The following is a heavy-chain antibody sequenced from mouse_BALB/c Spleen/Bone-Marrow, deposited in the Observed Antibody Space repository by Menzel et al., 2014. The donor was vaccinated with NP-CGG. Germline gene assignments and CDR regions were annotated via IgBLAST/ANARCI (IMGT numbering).Heavy chain of an antibody. CDR1: GFDFSRYW. D-gene: IGHD2-3*01. CDR3: ARLGYYGWFAY. V-gene: IGHV4-1*02. Sequence: EGKLVESGGGLVQPGGSLKLSCAASGFDFSRYWMSWVRQAPGKGLQWIGEINPESNTISYTPSLKDKFIISRDNAKNTLCLQMSKVRSEDTALYCCARLGYYGWFAYCNQATLITVSA. CDR2: INPESNTI. J-gene: IGHJ3*01.